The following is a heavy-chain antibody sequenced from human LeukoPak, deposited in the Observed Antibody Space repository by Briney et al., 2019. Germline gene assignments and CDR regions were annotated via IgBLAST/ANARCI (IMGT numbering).Heavy chain of an antibody. CDR3: ARAVSGSSPSDY. CDR1: GFTVSSNY. J-gene: IGHJ4*02. D-gene: IGHD3-16*01. CDR2: VYSGGST. Sequence: GGSLRLSCAASGFTVSSNYMSWVRQAPGKGLEWVSVVYSGGSTYYADSVRGRFTISRDNSKNTLYLQMNSLRAEDTAVYYCARAVSGSSPSDYWGQGTLVTVSS. V-gene: IGHV3-53*01.